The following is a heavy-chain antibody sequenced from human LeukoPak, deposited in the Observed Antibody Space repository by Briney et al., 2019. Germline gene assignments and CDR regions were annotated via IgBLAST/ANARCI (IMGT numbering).Heavy chain of an antibody. CDR1: GFTFISYA. Sequence: GRSLRLSCAASGFTFISYAMHWVRQAPGKGLEWVAVISYDGSNKYYADSVKGRFTISRDNSKNTLYLQMNSLRAEDTAVYYCARDGVDFWSGQAYYYYYYMDVWAKGPRSPSP. CDR2: ISYDGSNK. V-gene: IGHV3-30*01. CDR3: ARDGVDFWSGQAYYYYYYMDV. J-gene: IGHJ6*03. D-gene: IGHD3-3*01.